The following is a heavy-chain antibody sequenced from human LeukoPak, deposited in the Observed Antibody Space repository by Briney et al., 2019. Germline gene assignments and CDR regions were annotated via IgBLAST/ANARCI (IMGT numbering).Heavy chain of an antibody. CDR1: GYTFSDYG. CDR3: ARDATRFGSTWYYDY. CDR2: ISVHSGKT. D-gene: IGHD6-13*01. J-gene: IGHJ4*02. V-gene: IGHV1-18*01. Sequence: SVKVSCKASGYTFSDYGITWVRQAPGHGLEWMGWISVHSGKTDYAQKLQGRVTMTTDTSTSTAYMDLRSLRSDDTAVYYCARDATRFGSTWYYDYWGQGTLVTVSP.